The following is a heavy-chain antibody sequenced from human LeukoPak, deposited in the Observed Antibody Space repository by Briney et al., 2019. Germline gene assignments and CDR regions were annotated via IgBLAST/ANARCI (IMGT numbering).Heavy chain of an antibody. D-gene: IGHD3-22*01. CDR3: ARGPYYDSSGYYYGYDAFDI. Sequence: PSETLSLTCTVPGGSISSYYWSWIRQPPGKGLEWIGYIYYSGSTNYNPSLKSRVTISVDTSKNQFSLKLSSVTAADTAVYYCARGPYYDSSGYYYGYDAFDIWGQGTMVTVSS. V-gene: IGHV4-59*08. CDR1: GGSISSYY. J-gene: IGHJ3*02. CDR2: IYYSGST.